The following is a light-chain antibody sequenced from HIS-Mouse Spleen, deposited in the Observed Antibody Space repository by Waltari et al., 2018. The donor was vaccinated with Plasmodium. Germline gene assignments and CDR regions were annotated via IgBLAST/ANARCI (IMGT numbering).Light chain of an antibody. V-gene: IGLV3-1*01. CDR2: QDS. CDR1: KLGDKY. J-gene: IGLJ2*01. Sequence: SYELTQPPSVSVSPGQTASITCSGDKLGDKYACWYQQKPGQSPVLVIYQDSKRPSGILGRFPGSNSGNTATLTIIGTQAMDEADYYCQAWDSSTVVFGGGTKLTVL. CDR3: QAWDSSTVV.